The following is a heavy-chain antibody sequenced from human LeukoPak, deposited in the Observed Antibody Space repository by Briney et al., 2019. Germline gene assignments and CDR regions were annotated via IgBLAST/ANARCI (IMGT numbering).Heavy chain of an antibody. Sequence: ASVKVSCKASGYTFTSYGISWVRQAPGQGLEWMGWISAYNGNTNYAQKLQGRVTMTTDTSTSTAYMELRSLRSDGTAVYYCARDEYSSSLFWYFDLWGRGTLVTVSS. CDR2: ISAYNGNT. CDR1: GYTFTSYG. V-gene: IGHV1-18*01. CDR3: ARDEYSSSLFWYFDL. D-gene: IGHD6-6*01. J-gene: IGHJ2*01.